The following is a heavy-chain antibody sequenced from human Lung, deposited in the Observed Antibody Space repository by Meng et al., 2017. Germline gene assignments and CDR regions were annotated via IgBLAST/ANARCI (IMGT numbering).Heavy chain of an antibody. D-gene: IGHD4-11*01. CDR2: INHSGST. CDR1: GGSFSDYY. V-gene: IGHV4-34*01. J-gene: IGHJ4*02. CDR3: ARGPTTMAHDFDY. Sequence: QVELQQWGAGLLKPSETLSLTCVVSGGSFSDYYWSWIRQSPGKGLEWMGEINHSGSTNYNPSLESRATISVDTSQNNLSLKLSSVTAADSAVYYCARGPTTMAHDFDYWGQGTLVTVSS.